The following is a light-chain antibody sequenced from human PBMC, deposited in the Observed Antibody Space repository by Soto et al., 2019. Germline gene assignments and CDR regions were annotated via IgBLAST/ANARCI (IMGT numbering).Light chain of an antibody. CDR1: NGDVGGYDY. CDR3: SSHTSGSTRV. Sequence: QSALTQPASVSGSPGQSIAISCTGTNGDVGGYDYVSWYQQHPDKAPKLMIYEVTKRPSWVSNRFSGSKSGNTASLTISGLQPEDEADYYCSSHTSGSTRVFGSGTKVTV. V-gene: IGLV2-14*01. J-gene: IGLJ1*01. CDR2: EVT.